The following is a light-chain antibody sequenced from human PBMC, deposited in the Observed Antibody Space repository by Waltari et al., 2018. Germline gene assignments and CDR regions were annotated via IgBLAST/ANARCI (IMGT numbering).Light chain of an antibody. CDR3: SSYAGSSKGV. Sequence: QSALTQPASVSGSPGQSITIPCPGTSRDGGNYKPFSWYQQPPGKAPKLMIYAVSKRPSGVSDRFSGSKSGDMASLTISGLQPEDEAEYFCSSYAGSSKGVFGGGTKVTVL. J-gene: IGLJ2*01. V-gene: IGLV2-23*02. CDR2: AVS. CDR1: SRDGGNYKP.